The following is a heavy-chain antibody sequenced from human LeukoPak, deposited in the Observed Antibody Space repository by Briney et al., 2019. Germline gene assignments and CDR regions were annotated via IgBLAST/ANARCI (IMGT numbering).Heavy chain of an antibody. J-gene: IGHJ4*02. CDR3: ARSRSVPRAGYFDY. CDR2: ISYDGSNK. V-gene: IGHV3-30*04. CDR1: GFTFSSYA. Sequence: GRSLRLSCAASGFTFSSYAMHWVRQAPGKGLEWVAVISYDGSNKYYADSVKGRFTISRDNSKNTLYLQMNSLRAEDTAVYYCARSRSVPRAGYFDYWGQGTLVTVSS.